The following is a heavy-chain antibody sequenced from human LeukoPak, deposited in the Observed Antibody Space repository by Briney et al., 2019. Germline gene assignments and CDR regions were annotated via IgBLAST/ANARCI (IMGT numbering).Heavy chain of an antibody. CDR2: IDQGGSTK. CDR1: GFTFNTYW. CDR3: VRDKGGRSGAIYYDAFDV. V-gene: IGHV3-7*01. J-gene: IGHJ3*01. Sequence: GGSLRLSCAASGFTFNTYWMIWVRQAPGKGLEWVANIDQGGSTKYYVDSLKGRFTISRDKAKSSLYLPMNSLRAEDTAVYYCVRDKGGRSGAIYYDAFDVWGQGTMVTVSS. D-gene: IGHD1-26*01.